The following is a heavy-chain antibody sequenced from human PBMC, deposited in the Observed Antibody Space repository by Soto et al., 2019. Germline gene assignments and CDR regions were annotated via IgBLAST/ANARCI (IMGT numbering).Heavy chain of an antibody. V-gene: IGHV3-21*01. CDR3: VRDRSQGHCYYGMVV. Sequence: EVQLVESGGGLVKPGGSLRLSCAASGFTFSSYSMNWVRQAPGKGLEWVSTISSSSRYIDYADSVKGRFTNSRDNTKNSPHLQMNRLRAEVTAVYDCVRDRSQGHCYYGMVVWGKGTTVTVSS. J-gene: IGHJ6*04. CDR1: GFTFSSYS. CDR2: ISSSSRYI.